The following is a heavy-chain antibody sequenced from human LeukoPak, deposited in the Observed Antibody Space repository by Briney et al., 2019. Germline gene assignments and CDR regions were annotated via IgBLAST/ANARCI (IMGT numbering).Heavy chain of an antibody. CDR1: GYSFPIYW. J-gene: IGHJ4*02. Sequence: GESLKIYCKGSGYSFPIYWIAWERQVPGKGLEWMGTIYSADYVTRYNPPLQGQVTISADKSSSTAYLQWSSLNASDAAMCHCAIHRRRVTMVRRSPPGDYWGQGTLVTVSS. V-gene: IGHV5-51*01. CDR3: AIHRRRVTMVRRSPPGDY. D-gene: IGHD3-10*01. CDR2: IYSADYVT.